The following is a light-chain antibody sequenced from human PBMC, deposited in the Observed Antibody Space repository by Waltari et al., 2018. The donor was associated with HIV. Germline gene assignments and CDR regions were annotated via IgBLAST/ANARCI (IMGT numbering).Light chain of an antibody. CDR3: SSYTSSSTLRV. V-gene: IGLV2-14*01. J-gene: IGLJ3*02. CDR1: SSDVGGYNY. Sequence: QSALTQPASVSVSPGQSITISCTRTSSDVGGYNYVPWYQQHPGKAPKLMIYEVSNRPSGVSNRFSGSKSGNTASLTISGLQAEDEADYYCSSYTSSSTLRVFGGGTKLTVL. CDR2: EVS.